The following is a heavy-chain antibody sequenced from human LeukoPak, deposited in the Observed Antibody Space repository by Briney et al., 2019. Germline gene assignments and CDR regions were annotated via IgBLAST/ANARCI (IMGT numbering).Heavy chain of an antibody. CDR1: RFTFSSYA. CDR2: ISDSGGST. V-gene: IGHV3-23*01. Sequence: GGSLRLSCTAYRFTFSSYAMSWVRQAPGKGLEWVSSISDSGGSTNYADSVKGRFTISRDNSKNTLFLQMNSLRAEDTAVYYCAKDLRGSGWYYFDYWGQGTLVTVSS. CDR3: AKDLRGSGWYYFDY. J-gene: IGHJ4*02. D-gene: IGHD6-19*01.